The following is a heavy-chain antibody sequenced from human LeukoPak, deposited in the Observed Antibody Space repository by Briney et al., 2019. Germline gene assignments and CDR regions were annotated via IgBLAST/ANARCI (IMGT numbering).Heavy chain of an antibody. V-gene: IGHV3-23*01. D-gene: IGHD1-26*01. CDR3: AKLVGANYYYYYAMDV. Sequence: GGSLRLSCAASGFTFSSYAMSWVRPAPGKGLEWVSAIRGSGGSTYYADSVKGRFTISRDNSKNTLYLQMYSLGAEDTAVYYCAKLVGANYYYYYAMDVWGQGTTVTVSS. CDR1: GFTFSSYA. J-gene: IGHJ6*02. CDR2: IRGSGGST.